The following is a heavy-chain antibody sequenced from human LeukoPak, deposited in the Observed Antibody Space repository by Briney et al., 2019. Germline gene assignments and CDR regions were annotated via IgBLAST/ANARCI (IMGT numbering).Heavy chain of an antibody. Sequence: ASLKVSCKASGYTFTSYDINWVRQATGQGLAWMEWMNPNGGNTGYAQKFQGRVTMTRNTSISTAYMELSSLRSEDTAVYYCAREVSSTRKYYYYGMDVWGQGTTVTVSS. D-gene: IGHD2-2*01. CDR1: GYTFTSYD. J-gene: IGHJ6*02. CDR3: AREVSSTRKYYYYGMDV. V-gene: IGHV1-8*01. CDR2: MNPNGGNT.